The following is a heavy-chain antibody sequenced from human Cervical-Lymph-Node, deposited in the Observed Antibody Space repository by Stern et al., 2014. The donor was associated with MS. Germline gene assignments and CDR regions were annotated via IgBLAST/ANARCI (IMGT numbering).Heavy chain of an antibody. J-gene: IGHJ6*02. CDR3: AHTTVTFDEAYGLDV. Sequence: ITLKESGPTLVKPTQTLTLTCTFSWFSLNTSGEGVGWIRQPPGKALEWLAVIYWDADERYSPSLNSRLTITKDTSKNQVVLTMANMDPVDTGTYYCAHTTVTFDEAYGLDVWGQGTTVTGSS. D-gene: IGHD4-17*01. V-gene: IGHV2-5*02. CDR1: WFSLNTSGEG. CDR2: IYWDADE.